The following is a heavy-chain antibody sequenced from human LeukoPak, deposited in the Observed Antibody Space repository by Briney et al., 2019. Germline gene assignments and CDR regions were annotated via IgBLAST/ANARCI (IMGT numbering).Heavy chain of an antibody. J-gene: IGHJ4*02. CDR3: ARFAYDSSGYYYFDY. Sequence: SVKVSCTASGYTFTSYYMHWVRQAPGQGLEWMGGIIPIFGTANYAQKFQGRVTITADESTSTAYMELSSLRSEDTAVYYCARFAYDSSGYYYFDYWGQGTLVTVSS. D-gene: IGHD3-22*01. CDR1: GYTFTSYY. V-gene: IGHV1-69*13. CDR2: IIPIFGTA.